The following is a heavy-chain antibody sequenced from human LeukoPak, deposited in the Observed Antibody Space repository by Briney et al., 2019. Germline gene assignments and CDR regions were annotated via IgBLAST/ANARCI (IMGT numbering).Heavy chain of an antibody. J-gene: IGHJ4*02. D-gene: IGHD3-3*01. V-gene: IGHV1-18*01. CDR1: GYTFTSYG. CDR3: ARMVTIFGVVPGDY. Sequence: ASVKVSCKASGYTFTSYGISWVRQAPGQGLEWMGWISAYKGNTNYAQKLQGRVTMTTDTSTSTVYMELRSLRSDDTAVYYCARMVTIFGVVPGDYWGQGTQVTVSS. CDR2: ISAYKGNT.